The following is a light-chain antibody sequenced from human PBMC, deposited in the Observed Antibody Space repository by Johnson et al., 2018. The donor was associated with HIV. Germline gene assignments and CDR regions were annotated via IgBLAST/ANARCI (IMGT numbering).Light chain of an antibody. CDR3: GTWDSSLRRGV. J-gene: IGLJ1*01. CDR2: DNN. CDR1: SSNIGNNY. V-gene: IGLV1-51*01. Sequence: QSVLTQPPSVSAAPGQKVTISCSGSSSNIGNNYVSWYQQLPRTAPKLLIYDNNKRPSGTPDRFSGSQSGTSATLGITGLQPGDEADYYCGTWDSSLRRGVCGAGTKVTGL.